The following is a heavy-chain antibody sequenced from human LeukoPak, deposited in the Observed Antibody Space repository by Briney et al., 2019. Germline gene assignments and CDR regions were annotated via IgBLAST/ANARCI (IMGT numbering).Heavy chain of an antibody. J-gene: IGHJ4*02. CDR3: ARDGPFDFWSGWDY. Sequence: DSVEGRFTISRDNSKTTLCLQMNSLRAEDTAVYYCARDGPFDFWSGWDYWGQGALVTVSS. V-gene: IGHV3-30*07. D-gene: IGHD3-3*01.